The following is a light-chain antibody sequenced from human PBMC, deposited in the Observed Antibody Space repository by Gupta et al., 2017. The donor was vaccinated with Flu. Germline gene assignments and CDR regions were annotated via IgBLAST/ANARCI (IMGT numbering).Light chain of an antibody. CDR3: QVGDSPSDHVV. V-gene: IGLV3-21*02. Sequence: TQPSSVAVALWQWATITRGGKNVGNKNVHWYQQKAGQTPVLVVYDDSHRPSGIPVRFTGSNSRDMATLTIRRVDVEAEADYYCQVGDSPSDHVVFGGGTKLTVL. J-gene: IGLJ2*01. CDR1: NVGNKN. CDR2: DDS.